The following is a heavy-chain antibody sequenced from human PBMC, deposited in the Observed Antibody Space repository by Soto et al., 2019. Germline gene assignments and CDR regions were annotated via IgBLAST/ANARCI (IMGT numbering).Heavy chain of an antibody. J-gene: IGHJ5*02. D-gene: IGHD6-13*01. V-gene: IGHV3-48*01. Sequence: EVQLVESGGGLVQPGGSLRLSCAASGFTFSSYSMNWVRQDPGKGLEWVSYISSSSTTIYYADPVKGRFTISRDNVMKSRYMQMSSLRAEDTAVYYSARESSTSWYGLNWFDPWDQGTLITVSS. CDR1: GFTFSSYS. CDR3: ARESSTSWYGLNWFDP. CDR2: ISSSSTTI.